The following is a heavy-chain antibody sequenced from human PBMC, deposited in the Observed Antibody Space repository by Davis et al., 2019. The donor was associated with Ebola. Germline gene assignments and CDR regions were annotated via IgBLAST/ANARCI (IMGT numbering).Heavy chain of an antibody. J-gene: IGHJ4*02. CDR1: GGSISSHY. Sequence: SETLSLTCTVSGGSISSHYWTWIRQPPGKGLEWIGHIHYSGSTNYNPSLKSRVTTSVDTSKNQFSLKLSSVTAADTAVYYCARGSVDTYYFDYWGQGTLVTVSS. V-gene: IGHV4-59*11. CDR2: IHYSGST. D-gene: IGHD4-23*01. CDR3: ARGSVDTYYFDY.